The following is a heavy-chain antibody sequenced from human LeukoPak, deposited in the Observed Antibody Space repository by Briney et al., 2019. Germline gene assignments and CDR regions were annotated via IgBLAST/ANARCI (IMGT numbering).Heavy chain of an antibody. CDR1: GFTFSSYG. Sequence: GGSLRLSCAASGFTFSSYGMSWVRQAPGKGLEWVSTISGGGDATYYADSVKGGFTISRDNSKNTLYLQMTSLRVEDTAVYYCARDSSMLRGPLVIYYFDFWGQGTLVTVSS. D-gene: IGHD3-10*01. CDR3: ARDSSMLRGPLVIYYFDF. CDR2: ISGGGDAT. J-gene: IGHJ4*02. V-gene: IGHV3-23*01.